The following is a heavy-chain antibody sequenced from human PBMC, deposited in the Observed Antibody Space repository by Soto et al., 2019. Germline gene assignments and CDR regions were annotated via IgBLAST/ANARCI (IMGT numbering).Heavy chain of an antibody. CDR2: ISPIFGTA. V-gene: IGHV1-69*01. D-gene: IGHD2-2*01. CDR3: GVVVVPAAILDYYYYYGMDV. Sequence: QVQLVQSGGEVEKPGSSLKVSCKASGCTFSSYAISWVRQAPGQGLEWMGGISPIFGTANYAQQFQGRVTITADESTSTAYMELGSVRSADTAVYYCGVVVVPAAILDYYYYYGMDVWGQGDTVTVSS. J-gene: IGHJ6*02. CDR1: GCTFSSYA.